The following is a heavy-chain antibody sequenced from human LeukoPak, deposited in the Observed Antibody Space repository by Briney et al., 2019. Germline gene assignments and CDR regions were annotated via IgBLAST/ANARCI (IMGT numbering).Heavy chain of an antibody. CDR2: ISYSGST. D-gene: IGHD2-2*01. J-gene: IGHJ4*02. CDR3: ASGIVPAAIDY. Sequence: SETLSPTCTVSGGSISSSSYYWGWIRQPPGKGLEWIGSISYSGSTYYNPSLKSRVTISVDTSKNQFSLKLSSVTAADTAVYYCASGIVPAAIDYWGQGTLVTVCS. CDR1: GGSISSSSYY. V-gene: IGHV4-39*01.